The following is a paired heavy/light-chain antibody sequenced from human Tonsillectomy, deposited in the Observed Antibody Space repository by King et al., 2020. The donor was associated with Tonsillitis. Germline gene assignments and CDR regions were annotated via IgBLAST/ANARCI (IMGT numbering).Heavy chain of an antibody. V-gene: IGHV3-23*01. CDR3: AKHSREFWYPDTFDF. Sequence: EVRLLESGGGLVQPGGSLRLSCSASGFTFNSYTLSWVRQAPGKGPEWIAAVITGSGGSTFYAESVRGRFTISRDNSKDTLYLQMTGMTAADTAVYYCAKHSREFWYPDTFDFWGQGTMVTVSS. J-gene: IGHJ3*01. CDR1: GFTFNSYT. CDR2: ITGSGGST. D-gene: IGHD6-13*01.
Light chain of an antibody. CDR1: QSVTSSY. Sequence: EIVLTQSPGTLSLSPGERATLSCRASQSVTSSYLAWYQQKPGQAPRLLIYGASSRATGIPDRFSGGGSGTDFTLTISRLEPEDFAVYYCQQYGRSPATFGQGTKVEI. CDR2: GAS. V-gene: IGKV3-20*01. J-gene: IGKJ1*01. CDR3: QQYGRSPAT.